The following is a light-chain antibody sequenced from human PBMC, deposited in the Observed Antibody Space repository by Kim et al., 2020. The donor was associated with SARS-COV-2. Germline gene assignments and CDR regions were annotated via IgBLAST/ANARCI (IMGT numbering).Light chain of an antibody. Sequence: QAGLTQPSSVSKGLRQTATLTCTGNSNNVGNQGAAWLQQHQGHPPKLLSYRNNNRPSGVSERLSAYRSGNTASLTITGLQPEDEADYYYSTWDSSLNEWLFGGGTKLTVL. V-gene: IGLV10-54*01. J-gene: IGLJ3*02. CDR3: STWDSSLNEWL. CDR1: SNNVGNQG. CDR2: RNN.